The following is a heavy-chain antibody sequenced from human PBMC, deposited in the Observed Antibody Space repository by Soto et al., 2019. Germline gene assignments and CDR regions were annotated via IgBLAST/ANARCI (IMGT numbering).Heavy chain of an antibody. J-gene: IGHJ3*02. CDR2: INAGNGNT. D-gene: IGHD2-2*02. Sequence: QVQLVQSGAAVKKPGASVKVSCKASGYTFTSYAMHWVRQAPGQRLEWMGWINAGNGNTKYSQKFQGRVTITRHTPESTAHMQLSSLRSEDTAVYYCARFAILPGAFDIWGEGTIVTVSS. V-gene: IGHV1-3*01. CDR3: ARFAILPGAFDI. CDR1: GYTFTSYA.